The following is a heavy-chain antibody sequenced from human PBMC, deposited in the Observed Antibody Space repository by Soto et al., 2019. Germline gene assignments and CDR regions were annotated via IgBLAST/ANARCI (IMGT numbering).Heavy chain of an antibody. V-gene: IGHV4-39*01. Sequence: XETLSVPWIVACASISSRCSYWAWIRQPPGKGLEWIATIYHNGVTYKNPSLKSRLSISVDTSTNHFSLKLTSVTAADTAMYYCEGHPRDWSFQDWGQGIWVTVSS. CDR1: CASISSRCSY. CDR2: IYHNGVT. D-gene: IGHD2-21*02. J-gene: IGHJ1*01. CDR3: EGHPRDWSFQD.